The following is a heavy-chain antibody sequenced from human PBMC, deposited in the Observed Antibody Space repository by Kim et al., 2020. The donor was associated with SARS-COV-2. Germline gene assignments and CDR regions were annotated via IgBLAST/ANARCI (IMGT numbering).Heavy chain of an antibody. J-gene: IGHJ6*02. CDR2: ISSSSSYI. CDR3: ARVFPWFGEGPFRYYGMDV. D-gene: IGHD3-10*01. V-gene: IGHV3-21*01. CDR1: GFTFSSYS. Sequence: GGSLRLSCAASGFTFSSYSMNWVRQAPGKGLEWVSSISSSSSYIYYADSVKGRFTISRDNAKNSLYLQMNSLRAEDTAVYYCARVFPWFGEGPFRYYGMDVWGQGTTVTVSS.